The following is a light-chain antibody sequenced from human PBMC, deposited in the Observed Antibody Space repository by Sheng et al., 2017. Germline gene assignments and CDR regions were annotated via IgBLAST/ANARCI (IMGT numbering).Light chain of an antibody. CDR1: QSVSS. V-gene: IGKV3-15*01. CDR2: AAS. Sequence: ETVMTQSPATLSVSPGDTAALSCRASQSVSSLAWYQQKPGQAPRLLIYAASTRATGIPARFSGSGSGTEFILTITSLQSEDFAVYYCQQYGWSPLGFGQGTRLEIK. J-gene: IGKJ5*01. CDR3: QQYGWSPLG.